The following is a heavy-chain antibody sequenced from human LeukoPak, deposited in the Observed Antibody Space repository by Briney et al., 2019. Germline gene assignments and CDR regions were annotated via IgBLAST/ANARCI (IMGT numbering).Heavy chain of an antibody. Sequence: GGSLRLSCAASGFTFSTYSMNWVRQAPGKGLEWVSSIRSSSSYIYYADSVKGRFTISRDNAKNSLYLQMNSLRAEDTAVYYCARDSPYQPFDYWGQGTLVTVSS. D-gene: IGHD2-2*01. J-gene: IGHJ4*02. CDR3: ARDSPYQPFDY. CDR2: IRSSSSYI. V-gene: IGHV3-21*01. CDR1: GFTFSTYS.